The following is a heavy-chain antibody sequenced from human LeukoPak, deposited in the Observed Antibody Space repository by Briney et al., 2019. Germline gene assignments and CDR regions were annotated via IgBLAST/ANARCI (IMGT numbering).Heavy chain of an antibody. D-gene: IGHD6-13*01. CDR1: GGSVIPHH. Sequence: SEALSLTCTVSGGSVIPHHWTWIRQPAGKGLEWIGLFHTSGTTNYNPSPQGRVTVSVDASKTQLSLKMTSATAADTGVYVCARDSFRSSSDIWGQGILVTVSS. V-gene: IGHV4-4*07. J-gene: IGHJ1*01. CDR2: FHTSGTT. CDR3: ARDSFRSSSDI.